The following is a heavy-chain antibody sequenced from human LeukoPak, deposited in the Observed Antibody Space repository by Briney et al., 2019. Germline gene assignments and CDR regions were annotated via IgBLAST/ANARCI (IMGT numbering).Heavy chain of an antibody. J-gene: IGHJ2*01. CDR3: ARGPENQLLWGYYWYFDL. CDR1: GGTFSSYA. Sequence: SVKVSCKASGGTFSSYAISWVRQAPGHGLEWMGGIIPIFGTANYAQKFQGRVTITADESTSTAYMELSSLRSEDTAVYYCARGPENQLLWGYYWYFDLWGRGTLVTVSS. V-gene: IGHV1-69*13. D-gene: IGHD2-2*01. CDR2: IIPIFGTA.